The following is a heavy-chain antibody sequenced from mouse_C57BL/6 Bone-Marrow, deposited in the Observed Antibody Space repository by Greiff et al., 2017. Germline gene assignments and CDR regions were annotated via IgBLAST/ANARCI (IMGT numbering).Heavy chain of an antibody. CDR3: ASSYGNYAIDY. D-gene: IGHD2-1*01. Sequence: EVQLQQSGPVLVKPGASVKMSCKASGYTFTDYYMNWVKQSHGKSLEWIGVINPYNGGTSYNQKFKGKATLTVDKSSSTAYMELNSLTSEDSAVYYCASSYGNYAIDYWGQGTSVTVSS. CDR1: GYTFTDYY. J-gene: IGHJ4*01. V-gene: IGHV1-19*01. CDR2: INPYNGGT.